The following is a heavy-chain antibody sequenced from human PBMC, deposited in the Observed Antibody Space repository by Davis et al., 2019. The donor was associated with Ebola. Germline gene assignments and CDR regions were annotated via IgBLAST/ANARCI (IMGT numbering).Heavy chain of an antibody. CDR1: GYSISSGYY. CDR3: ARDTIAVAAEYFQH. V-gene: IGHV4-38-2*02. D-gene: IGHD6-19*01. Sequence: PSETLSLTCAVSGYSISSGYYWGWIRQPPGKGLEWIGSIYYSGSTYYNPSLKSRVTISVDTSKNQFSLKLSSVTAADTAVYYCARDTIAVAAEYFQHWGQGTLVTVSS. J-gene: IGHJ1*01. CDR2: IYYSGST.